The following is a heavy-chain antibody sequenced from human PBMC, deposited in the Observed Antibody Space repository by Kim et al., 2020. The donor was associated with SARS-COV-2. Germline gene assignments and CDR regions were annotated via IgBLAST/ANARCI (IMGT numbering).Heavy chain of an antibody. Sequence: GGSLRLSCAASGFTFSSYSMNWVRQAPGKGLEWVSSISSSSSYIYYADSVKGRFTISRDNAKNSLYLQMNSLRAEDTAVYYCARIQLCSGVRLFDPWGQGTLVTVSS. CDR3: ARIQLCSGVRLFDP. J-gene: IGHJ5*02. CDR2: ISSSSSYI. D-gene: IGHD5-18*01. CDR1: GFTFSSYS. V-gene: IGHV3-21*01.